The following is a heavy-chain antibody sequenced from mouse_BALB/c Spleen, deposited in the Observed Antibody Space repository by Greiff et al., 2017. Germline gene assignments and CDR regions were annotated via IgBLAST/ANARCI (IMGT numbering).Heavy chain of an antibody. CDR1: GFSLTSYG. CDR2: IWSGGST. D-gene: IGHD2-10*02. CDR3: ARQYGNPAWFAY. V-gene: IGHV2-2*02. Sequence: QVQLKESGPGLVQPSQSLSITCTVSGFSLTSYGVHWVRQSPGKGLEWLGVIWSGGSTDYNAAFISRLSISKDNSKSQVFFKMNSLQANDTAIYYCARQYGNPAWFAYWGQGTLVTVSA. J-gene: IGHJ3*01.